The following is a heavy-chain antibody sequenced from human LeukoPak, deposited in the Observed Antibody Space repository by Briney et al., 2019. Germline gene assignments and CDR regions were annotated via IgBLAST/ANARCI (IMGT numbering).Heavy chain of an antibody. Sequence: PSETLSLTCTVSGGSISSSSYYWGWIRQPPGKGLEWIGSIYYSGSTYYNPSLKSRVTIPVDTSKNQFSLKLSSVTAADTAVYYCARDYDFWSGYPDYYYYYYMDVWGKGTTVTVSS. CDR3: ARDYDFWSGYPDYYYYYYMDV. D-gene: IGHD3-3*01. V-gene: IGHV4-39*07. CDR1: GGSISSSSYY. J-gene: IGHJ6*03. CDR2: IYYSGST.